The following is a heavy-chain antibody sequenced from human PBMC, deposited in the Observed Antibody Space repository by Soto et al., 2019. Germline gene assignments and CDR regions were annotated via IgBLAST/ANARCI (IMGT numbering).Heavy chain of an antibody. J-gene: IGHJ3*02. CDR1: GVSISTDF. CDR2: IYYSEST. D-gene: IGHD1-26*01. CDR3: ARHYKRGWDRALSAFDI. Sequence: PSETLSLTCTISGVSISTDFWSWIRQPPGKGLEWIGYIYYSESTNNNPSLNGRVTISLDTSKNQLSLKLRSLTAADTAVYYCARHYKRGWDRALSAFDIWGQGTMVTVSS. V-gene: IGHV4-59*08.